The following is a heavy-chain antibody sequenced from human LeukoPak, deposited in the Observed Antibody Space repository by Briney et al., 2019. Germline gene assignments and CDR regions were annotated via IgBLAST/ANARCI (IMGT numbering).Heavy chain of an antibody. Sequence: GGSLRLSCAASGFTFSSYGMHWVRQAPGKGLEWVAFIRYDGSNKYYADSVKGRFTISRDNSKNTLYLQMNSLSAEDTAVYYCAKPPDEVLRFLEWLLDIDYWGQGALVTVSS. J-gene: IGHJ4*02. CDR2: IRYDGSNK. V-gene: IGHV3-30*02. D-gene: IGHD3-3*01. CDR1: GFTFSSYG. CDR3: AKPPDEVLRFLEWLLDIDY.